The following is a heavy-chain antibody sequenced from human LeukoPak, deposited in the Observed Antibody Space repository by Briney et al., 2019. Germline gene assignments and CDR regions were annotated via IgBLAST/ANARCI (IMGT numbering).Heavy chain of an antibody. CDR3: ARVGYSNSYDY. J-gene: IGHJ4*02. CDR1: GFTFTSSA. CDR2: IVVGSGNT. V-gene: IGHV1-58*02. D-gene: IGHD4-11*01. Sequence: SVKVSCKASGFTFTSSAMQWVRQARGQRLEWIGWIVVGSGNTNYAQKFQDRVTITWDASISTAYMDLSSLRSEDTAVYYCARVGYSNSYDYWGQGTLVTVSS.